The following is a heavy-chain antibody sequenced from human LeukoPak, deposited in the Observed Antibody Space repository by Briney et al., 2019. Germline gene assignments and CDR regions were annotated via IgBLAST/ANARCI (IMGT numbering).Heavy chain of an antibody. CDR2: ISDSGDKT. V-gene: IGHV3-23*01. CDR3: AKRLRGSLGAPFDY. Sequence: GGSLRLSCAASGFTFSSFGMSWVRQAPGKGLEWVSGISDSGDKTYYADSVKGRFTISRDNSKSTLYLQMNSLRGEDTAVYYCAKRLRGSLGAPFDYWGQGTLVTASS. CDR1: GFTFSSFG. D-gene: IGHD1-26*01. J-gene: IGHJ4*02.